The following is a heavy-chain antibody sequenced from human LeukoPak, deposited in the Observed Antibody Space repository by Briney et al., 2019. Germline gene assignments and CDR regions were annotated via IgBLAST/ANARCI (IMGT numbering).Heavy chain of an antibody. Sequence: GRSLRLSCTASGFTFSDYGMHWVRQAPGKGLEWVAIIWYDGYNKYYADSVRGRFTISRDNSKNTVYVQMNNLRAEDTAVYYCARDPYCGGDCYPDAFDIWGQGTMVTVSS. CDR3: ARDPYCGGDCYPDAFDI. CDR2: IWYDGYNK. V-gene: IGHV3-33*01. J-gene: IGHJ3*02. D-gene: IGHD2-21*02. CDR1: GFTFSDYG.